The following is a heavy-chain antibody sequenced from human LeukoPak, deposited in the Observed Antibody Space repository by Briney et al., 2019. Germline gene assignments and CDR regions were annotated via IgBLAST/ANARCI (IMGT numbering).Heavy chain of an antibody. Sequence: GGSLRLSCAASGFTFSSYGMHWVRQAPGKGLEWVAFIRYDGSNKYYADSVKGRFTISRDNSKNTLYLQMNSLRAEDTAVYYCAKGVYGDYGLGYYYYYYMDVWGKGTTVTIS. J-gene: IGHJ6*03. CDR3: AKGVYGDYGLGYYYYYYMDV. D-gene: IGHD4-17*01. V-gene: IGHV3-30*02. CDR2: IRYDGSNK. CDR1: GFTFSSYG.